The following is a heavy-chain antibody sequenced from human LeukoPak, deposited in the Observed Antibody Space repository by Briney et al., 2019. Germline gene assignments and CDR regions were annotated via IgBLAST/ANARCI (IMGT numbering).Heavy chain of an antibody. D-gene: IGHD5-12*01. Sequence: GGSLRLSCAASGFTFSSYGTHWVRQAPGKGLEWVAVIWYDGSNKYYADSVKGRFTISRDNSKNTLYLQMNSLRAEDTAVYYCAKDNFIVATILGWYFDLWGRGTLVTVSS. CDR2: IWYDGSNK. J-gene: IGHJ2*01. V-gene: IGHV3-33*06. CDR3: AKDNFIVATILGWYFDL. CDR1: GFTFSSYG.